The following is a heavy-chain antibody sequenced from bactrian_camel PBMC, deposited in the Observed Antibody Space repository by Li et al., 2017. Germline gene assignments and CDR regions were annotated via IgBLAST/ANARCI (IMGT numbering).Heavy chain of an antibody. Sequence: QLVESGGGLVQAGGSMRLSCAASGFKMSTAFMRWVRQAPGKGLEWVATINYAGDSTYYADSVKGRFTISRDNAKNTLYLQMNSLEPEDTAMYYCAAEHLVLPYECNSGSARFGYWGQGTQVTVS. J-gene: IGHJ6*01. CDR3: AAEHLVLPYECNSGSARFGY. V-gene: IGHV3S40*01. CDR2: INYAGDST. CDR1: GFKMSTAF. D-gene: IGHD3*01.